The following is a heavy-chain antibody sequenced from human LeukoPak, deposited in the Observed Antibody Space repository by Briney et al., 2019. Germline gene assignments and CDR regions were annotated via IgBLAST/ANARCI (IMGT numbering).Heavy chain of an antibody. CDR3: ARARRDYYDSTLYGMDV. D-gene: IGHD3-22*01. CDR1: GGTFSSYA. V-gene: IGHV1-69*13. J-gene: IGHJ6*02. Sequence: SVKVSCKAFGGTFSSYAISWVRRAPGQGLEWMGGIIPIFGTANYAQKSQGRVTITADESTSTAYMELSSLRSEDTAVYYCARARRDYYDSTLYGMDVWGQGTTVTVSS. CDR2: IIPIFGTA.